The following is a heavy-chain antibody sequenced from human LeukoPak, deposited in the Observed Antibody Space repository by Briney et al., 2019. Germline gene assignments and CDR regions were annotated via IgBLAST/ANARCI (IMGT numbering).Heavy chain of an antibody. CDR2: ISGSGSST. V-gene: IGHV3-23*01. CDR3: ARGRSGCDS. CDR1: GFTFTSYA. Sequence: GGTLRLSCAASGFTFTSYAMGWVRQAPGKGLEWVSAISGSGSSTYYADSVKGRFTVSRDTSKNTLYLQMNSLRAEDTAVYYCARGRSGCDSWGQGTLVTVSS. J-gene: IGHJ5*01. D-gene: IGHD6-19*01.